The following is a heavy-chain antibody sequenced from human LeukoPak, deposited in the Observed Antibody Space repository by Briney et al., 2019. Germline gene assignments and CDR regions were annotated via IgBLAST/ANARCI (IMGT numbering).Heavy chain of an antibody. Sequence: GGSLRLSCAASGFTFSSYAMHWVRQAPGKGLEWVAVISYDGSNKYYADSVKGRFTISRDNSKNTLYLQMNSPRAEDTAVYYCARAVLNQGWFDPWGQGTLVTVSS. CDR1: GFTFSSYA. CDR3: ARAVLNQGWFDP. D-gene: IGHD1-14*01. CDR2: ISYDGSNK. J-gene: IGHJ5*02. V-gene: IGHV3-30-3*01.